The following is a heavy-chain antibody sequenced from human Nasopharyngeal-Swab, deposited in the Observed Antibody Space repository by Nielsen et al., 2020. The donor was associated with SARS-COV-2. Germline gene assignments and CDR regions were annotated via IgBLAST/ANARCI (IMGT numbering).Heavy chain of an antibody. CDR2: INHNGRT. J-gene: IGHJ4*02. D-gene: IGHD3-22*01. CDR3: ARGKVEVTMIVVVITTGSYYFDY. V-gene: IGHV4-34*01. Sequence: WIRQPPGKGLEWIGEINHNGRTNYNPSLKSRVSISLDPSKNQFSLKLSSVTAADAAVYYCARGKVEVTMIVVVITTGSYYFDYGAGEPWSPSPQ.